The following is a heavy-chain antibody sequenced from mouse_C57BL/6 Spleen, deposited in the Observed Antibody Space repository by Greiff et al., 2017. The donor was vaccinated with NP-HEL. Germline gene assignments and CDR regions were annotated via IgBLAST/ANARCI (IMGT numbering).Heavy chain of an antibody. V-gene: IGHV1-4*01. J-gene: IGHJ4*01. CDR1: GYTFTDYT. D-gene: IGHD2-3*01. CDR2: INPRSGYT. CDR3: ARSRWLLRFYAMDY. Sequence: VQLQQSGAELARPGASVKLSCKASGYTFTDYTMHWVKQRPGQGLEWIGCINPRSGYTKYNEKFKGKATLTAEKSSSTAYMQLSSLTSEDSAVYDCARSRWLLRFYAMDYWGQGTSVTVSS.